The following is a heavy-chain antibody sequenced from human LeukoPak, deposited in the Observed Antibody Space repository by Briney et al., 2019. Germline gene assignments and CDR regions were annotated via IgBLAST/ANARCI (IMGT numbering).Heavy chain of an antibody. CDR3: AKFSLDILTGYYNLDAFDI. CDR2: ISGSGGST. V-gene: IGHV3-23*01. J-gene: IGHJ3*02. CDR1: GFTFSSYA. Sequence: GGSLRLSCAASGFTFSSYAMSWVRQAPGKGLEWVSAISGSGGSTYYADSEKGRFTISRDNSKNTLYLQMNSLRAEDTAVYYCAKFSLDILTGYYNLDAFDIWGQGTMVTVSS. D-gene: IGHD3-9*01.